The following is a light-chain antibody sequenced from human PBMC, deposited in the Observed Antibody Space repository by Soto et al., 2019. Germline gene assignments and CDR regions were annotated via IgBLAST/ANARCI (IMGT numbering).Light chain of an antibody. CDR1: QSVSSN. V-gene: IGKV3D-15*01. CDR3: QQYYTTPWT. J-gene: IGKJ1*01. Sequence: DIVLTQSPGTLSLSPGDRATLSCRASQSVSSNLAWYQQKPGQAPRLLIYGASSRATGIPDRFSGRGSGTDFTLTISSLQAEDVAVYYCQQYYTTPWTFGQGTKVDIK. CDR2: GAS.